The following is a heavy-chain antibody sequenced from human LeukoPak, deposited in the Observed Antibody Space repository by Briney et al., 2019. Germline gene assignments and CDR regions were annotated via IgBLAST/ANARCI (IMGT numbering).Heavy chain of an antibody. Sequence: SQTLSLTCAISGDSVSSDSAAWNWIRQSPSRGLEWLGRTYYRSQWFIDYAVSVITRITIKSDTSRNQFSLELNSVTPEDTGVYYCARGSGYYDTGSFSFVDNWGQGTLVTVSS. CDR1: GDSVSSDSAA. V-gene: IGHV6-1*01. J-gene: IGHJ4*02. D-gene: IGHD3-22*01. CDR3: ARGSGYYDTGSFSFVDN. CDR2: TYYRSQWFI.